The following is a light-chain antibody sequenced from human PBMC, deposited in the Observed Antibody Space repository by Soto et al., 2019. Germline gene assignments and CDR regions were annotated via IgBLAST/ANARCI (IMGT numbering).Light chain of an antibody. Sequence: EIVLTQSPGTLSLSPGERATLSCRASQSVSSSYLAWYQQKPGQAPRLLIYGASSRATGIPDRFSGSGSGTDFTLTISRLEPEDFAVYYFQQYASSPPTFGQGTKLEIK. CDR3: QQYASSPPT. CDR2: GAS. V-gene: IGKV3-20*01. J-gene: IGKJ2*01. CDR1: QSVSSSY.